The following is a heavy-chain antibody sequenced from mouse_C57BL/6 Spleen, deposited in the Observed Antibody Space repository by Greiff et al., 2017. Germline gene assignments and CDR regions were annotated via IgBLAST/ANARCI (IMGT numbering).Heavy chain of an antibody. J-gene: IGHJ4*01. CDR3: AREDYGSRDAMDY. V-gene: IGHV3-6*01. CDR2: ISYDGSN. Sequence: EVKLRESGPGLVKPSQSLSLTCSVTGYSITSGYYWNWIRQFPGNKLEWMGYISYDGSNNYNPSLKNRISITRDTSKNQFFLKLNSVTTEDTATYYCAREDYGSRDAMDYWGQGTSVTVSS. D-gene: IGHD1-1*01. CDR1: GYSITSGYY.